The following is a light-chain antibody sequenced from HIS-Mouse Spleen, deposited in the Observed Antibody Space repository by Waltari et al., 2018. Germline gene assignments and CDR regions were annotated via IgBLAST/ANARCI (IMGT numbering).Light chain of an antibody. CDR1: SSDVGSYNL. CDR3: CSYAGSSTFGV. J-gene: IGLJ2*01. CDR2: EGS. V-gene: IGLV2-23*03. Sequence: QSALTQPASVSGSPGQSITISCPGTSSDVGSYNLVSWYQHHPGKAPKLMIYEGSKRPSGVSNRFSGSKSGNTASLTISGLQAEDEADYYCCSYAGSSTFGVFGGGTKLTVL.